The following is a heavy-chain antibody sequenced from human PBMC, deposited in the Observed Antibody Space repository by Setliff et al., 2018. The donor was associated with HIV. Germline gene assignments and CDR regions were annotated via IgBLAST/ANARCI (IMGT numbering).Heavy chain of an antibody. J-gene: IGHJ5*02. CDR3: AKHDFGEGSCFDP. CDR1: GQFISDGYY. V-gene: IGHV4-38-2*02. CDR2: VYHSGKT. D-gene: IGHD3-16*01. Sequence: SETLSLTCTVSGQFISDGYYWGWIRQPPGKGLEWIGSVYHSGKTYYNPSLKSRVTMSADTSKNQISLMLRSMTAAATAVYYCAKHDFGEGSCFDPWGQGSLVTVSS.